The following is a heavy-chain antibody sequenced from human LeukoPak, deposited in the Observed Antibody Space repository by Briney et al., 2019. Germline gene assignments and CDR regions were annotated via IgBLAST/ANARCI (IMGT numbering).Heavy chain of an antibody. CDR2: INSDGSST. CDR1: GFTFSSYW. D-gene: IGHD3-9*01. CDR3: ARGPVLRYFDWLSPTPYGDYSFDY. J-gene: IGHJ4*02. V-gene: IGHV3-74*01. Sequence: PGGSLRLSCAASGFTFSSYWMHWVRQAPGKGLVWVSRINSDGSSTSYADSVKGRFTTSRDNAKNTLYLQMNSLRAEDTAVYYCARGPVLRYFDWLSPTPYGDYSFDYWGQGTLVTVSS.